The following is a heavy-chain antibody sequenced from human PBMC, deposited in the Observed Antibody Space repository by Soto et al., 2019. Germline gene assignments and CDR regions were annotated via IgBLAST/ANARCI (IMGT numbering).Heavy chain of an antibody. CDR1: GFSLSTSGVG. V-gene: IGHV2-5*02. Sequence: QITLKESGPTLVKPTQTLTLTCTFSGFSLSTSGVGVGWIRQPPGKALEWLALIYWDDDKRYSPSLKSRLTIPKDTSKNQVVLTMTNMDPVDTATHYCAHSPPTVTVFDYWGQGTLVTVSS. J-gene: IGHJ4*02. CDR3: AHSPPTVTVFDY. D-gene: IGHD4-17*01. CDR2: IYWDDDK.